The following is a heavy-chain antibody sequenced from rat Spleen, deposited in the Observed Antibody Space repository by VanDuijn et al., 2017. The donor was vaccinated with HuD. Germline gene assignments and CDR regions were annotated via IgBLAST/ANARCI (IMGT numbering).Heavy chain of an antibody. CDR3: AREDFEKTFAF. CDR1: GFTFDNYY. V-gene: IGHV5-25*01. CDR2: ISTGGGRT. J-gene: IGHJ3*01. Sequence: EVQLVESGGGLVQPGRSMQLSCAASGFTFDNYYMAWVRQAPTKGLEWVASISTGGGRTYYSDSVKGRFTISRTNAENSVYLQMNSLRSEDTATYYCAREDFEKTFAFWGQGTLVTVS.